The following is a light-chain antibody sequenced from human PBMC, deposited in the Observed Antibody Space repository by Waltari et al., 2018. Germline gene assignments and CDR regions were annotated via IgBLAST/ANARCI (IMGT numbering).Light chain of an antibody. Sequence: QTVVTQEPSLSVSPGGTVTPTCALSSASLSTTSYASRYQQRPGQTPRTLVYKAYSRSSGVPDRFSGSILGNKAALIITGAQADDEAVYYCLLYMGSGIWVFGGGTKLTVL. J-gene: IGLJ3*02. CDR3: LLYMGSGIWV. CDR1: SASLSTTSY. V-gene: IGLV8-61*01. CDR2: KAY.